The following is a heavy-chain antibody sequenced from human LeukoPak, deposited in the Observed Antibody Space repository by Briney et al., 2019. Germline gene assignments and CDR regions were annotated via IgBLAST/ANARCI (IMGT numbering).Heavy chain of an antibody. CDR1: GYIFTNYG. Sequence: ASVKVSCKTSGYIFTNYGVSWVRQAPGQGLEWMGWINVYNGHTIYAQEFQGRVTLTTDTSTSTAHMDLRSLRSDDTAVYYCVRDSDHAPDYWGQGTLVTVSS. V-gene: IGHV1-18*01. D-gene: IGHD3-10*01. CDR2: INVYNGHT. J-gene: IGHJ4*02. CDR3: VRDSDHAPDY.